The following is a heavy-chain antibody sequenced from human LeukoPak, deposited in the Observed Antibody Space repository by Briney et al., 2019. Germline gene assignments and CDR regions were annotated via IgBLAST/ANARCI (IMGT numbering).Heavy chain of an antibody. J-gene: IGHJ4*02. CDR3: ARHTTVYDSSGYYWTNYFDY. V-gene: IGHV4-59*08. Sequence: SETLSLTCTVSGGSISSYYWSWIRQPPGKGLEWIGDISYSGSTNYNPSLKSRVTISVDTSKNQFSLKLSSVTAADTAVYYCARHTTVYDSSGYYWTNYFDYWGQGTLVTVSS. CDR2: ISYSGST. D-gene: IGHD3-22*01. CDR1: GGSISSYY.